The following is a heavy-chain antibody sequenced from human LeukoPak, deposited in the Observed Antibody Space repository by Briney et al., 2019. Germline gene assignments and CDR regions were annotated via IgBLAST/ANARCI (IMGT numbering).Heavy chain of an antibody. D-gene: IGHD6-19*01. CDR2: IFYSGST. CDR1: GVSISSSSYY. Sequence: SETLSLTCDVSGVSISSSSYYWGWIRQPPGKGLEWIGSIFYSGSTYYNPSLKSRVTISVDTSKNQFSLKLSSVTAADTAVYYCARGRSDQRYSSGWSVIDYWGREPWSPSPQ. J-gene: IGHJ4*02. CDR3: ARGRSDQRYSSGWSVIDY. V-gene: IGHV4-39*01.